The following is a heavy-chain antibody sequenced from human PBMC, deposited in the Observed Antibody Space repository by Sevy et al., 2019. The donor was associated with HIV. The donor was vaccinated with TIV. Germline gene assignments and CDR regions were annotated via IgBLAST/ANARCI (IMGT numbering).Heavy chain of an antibody. V-gene: IGHV3-73*01. Sequence: GGSLRLSCAASGFTFSGSAMHWVRQASGKGLEWVGRIRSKANSYATANAASVKGRFTISRDDSKKTAYLQMNSLKTEDTAVYYCTSAPLCSSGGSCYSFLRGGMDVWGQGTTVTVSS. CDR2: IRSKANSYAT. CDR1: GFTFSGSA. D-gene: IGHD2-15*01. CDR3: TSAPLCSSGGSCYSFLRGGMDV. J-gene: IGHJ6*02.